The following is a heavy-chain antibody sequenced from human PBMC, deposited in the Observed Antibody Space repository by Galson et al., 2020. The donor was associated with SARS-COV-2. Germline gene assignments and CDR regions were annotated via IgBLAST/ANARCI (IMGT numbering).Heavy chain of an antibody. J-gene: IGHJ4*02. CDR2: ISDSGST. Sequence: ETSETLSLTCAVSIGSMTSHYWSWIRQAPGKGLEWIGYISDSGSTTYNPSLKSQVTISIDTSKNQFSLKLTSVTAADTALYYCAKLAEGRRSSEDYWGQGTLVTVSS. V-gene: IGHV4-59*08. CDR3: AKLAEGRRSSEDY. D-gene: IGHD1-26*01. CDR1: IGSMTSHY.